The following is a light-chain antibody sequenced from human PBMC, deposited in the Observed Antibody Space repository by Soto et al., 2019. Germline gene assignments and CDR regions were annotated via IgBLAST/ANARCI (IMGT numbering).Light chain of an antibody. CDR1: SSDVGAYNF. V-gene: IGLV2-14*01. Sequence: QSVLTQPASVSGSPGQSITISCTGTSSDVGAYNFVSWYQHHPGRAPKLIIYEVTIWPSGVSNRFSGSKSGITPSLSISGLRAEDEVDCYCTSNTTSAPYVFGGGAKVAVL. CDR2: EVT. J-gene: IGLJ1*01. CDR3: TSNTTSAPYV.